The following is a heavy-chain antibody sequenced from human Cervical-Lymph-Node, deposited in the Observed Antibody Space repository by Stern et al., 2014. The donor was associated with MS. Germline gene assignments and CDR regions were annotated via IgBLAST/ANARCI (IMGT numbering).Heavy chain of an antibody. D-gene: IGHD1-1*01. CDR2: ITNVGST. J-gene: IGHJ4*02. CDR3: ARDTSSPERSDW. Sequence: EVQLVESGGGVIQPGGSLRLSCTDSGFTVSREYMTWVRQDTGKGLEWVSLITNVGSTFYTDSVKGQFTISRDDSNNTVYLHMTSLRAEDTAMYYCARDTSSPERSDWWGQGTLVTVSS. CDR1: GFTVSREY. V-gene: IGHV3-53*01.